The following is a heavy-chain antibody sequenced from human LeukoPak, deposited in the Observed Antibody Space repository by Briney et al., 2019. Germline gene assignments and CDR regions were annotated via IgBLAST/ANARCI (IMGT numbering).Heavy chain of an antibody. D-gene: IGHD6-13*01. CDR3: ARQSGYSKKRGFDY. Sequence: GSLRLSCAASGFTFSNAWMSWVRQAPGKGLEWIGEINHSGSTNYNPSLKSRVTISVDTSKNQFSLKLSSVTAADTAVYYCARQSGYSKKRGFDYWGQGTLVTVSS. CDR1: GFTFSNAW. CDR2: INHSGST. V-gene: IGHV4-34*01. J-gene: IGHJ4*02.